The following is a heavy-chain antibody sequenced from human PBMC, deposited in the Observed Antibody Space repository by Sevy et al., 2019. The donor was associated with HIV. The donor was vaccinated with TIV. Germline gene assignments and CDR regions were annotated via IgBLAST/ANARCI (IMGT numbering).Heavy chain of an antibody. CDR3: AKDGNSGYDPWYYFDY. Sequence: GGSLRLSCAASGFTFNSYGMHWVRQAPGKGLEWVAVISYDGSNKYYADSVKGRFTISRDNSKNTLYLQMNSLRAEDTAVYYCAKDGNSGYDPWYYFDYWGQGTLVTVS. D-gene: IGHD5-12*01. CDR2: ISYDGSNK. V-gene: IGHV3-30*18. J-gene: IGHJ4*02. CDR1: GFTFNSYG.